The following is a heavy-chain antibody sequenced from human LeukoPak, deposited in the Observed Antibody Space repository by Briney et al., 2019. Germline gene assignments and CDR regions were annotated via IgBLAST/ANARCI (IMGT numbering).Heavy chain of an antibody. CDR2: ISPRSGAT. V-gene: IGHV1-2*02. J-gene: IGHJ5*02. Sequence: ASVKVSCKASGYSFIDYHIHWVRQAPGQGLECMGWISPRSGATKYEIEMFEGRFAMTRDPPVSPAYMELSGLTYDDTAMYFCARDVIMGVSQGWCDPWGRGTLVSVSS. D-gene: IGHD2-8*01. CDR1: GYSFIDYH. CDR3: ARDVIMGVSQGWCDP.